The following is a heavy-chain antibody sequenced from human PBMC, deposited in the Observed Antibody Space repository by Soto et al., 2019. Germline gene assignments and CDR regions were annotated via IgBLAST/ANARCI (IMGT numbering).Heavy chain of an antibody. CDR2: IKQDGSDK. Sequence: GGFLRLSCAASGFTFSNYWMSWVRQAPGKGLEWVANIKQDGSDKYYVDSVKGRFTISRDNAKNSLYLQMNSLRAEDTAVYYCAKNTLYCSGSNCFVFDYWGQGSLVTVSS. V-gene: IGHV3-7*01. J-gene: IGHJ4*02. CDR3: AKNTLYCSGSNCFVFDY. CDR1: GFTFSNYW. D-gene: IGHD2-15*01.